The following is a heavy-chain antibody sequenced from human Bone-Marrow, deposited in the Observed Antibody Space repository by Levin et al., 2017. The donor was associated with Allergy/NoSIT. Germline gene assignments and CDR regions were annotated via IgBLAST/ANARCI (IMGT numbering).Heavy chain of an antibody. CDR2: PSGRSDYT. D-gene: IGHD2-2*03. CDR1: GFTFNIYD. CDR3: VGSQGRNGWSYYYYGMDV. V-gene: IGHV3-21*04. Sequence: GGSLRLSCTASGFTFNIYDMSWVRQAPRRGLEWVSSPSGRSDYTYYADSVKGRFTISRDNSKNSLYLQMKNLRADDTAVYYCVGSQGRNGWSYYYYGMDVWGRGTTVTVSS. J-gene: IGHJ6*02.